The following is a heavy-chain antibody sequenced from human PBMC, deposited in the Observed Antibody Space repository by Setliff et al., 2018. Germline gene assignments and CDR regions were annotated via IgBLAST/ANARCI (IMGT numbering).Heavy chain of an antibody. CDR1: GASISSHY. V-gene: IGHV4-59*11. CDR3: ARGYAARVGFGNWFDP. CDR2: VHYNGET. D-gene: IGHD6-6*01. Sequence: SETLSLTCTVSGASISSHYWSWIRQAPGKGLQWIAYVHYNGETNYNPSLKSRVLISVDTSKNQLSLRVTSVTAADTAVYYCARGYAARVGFGNWFDPWGQGTLVTVSS. J-gene: IGHJ5*02.